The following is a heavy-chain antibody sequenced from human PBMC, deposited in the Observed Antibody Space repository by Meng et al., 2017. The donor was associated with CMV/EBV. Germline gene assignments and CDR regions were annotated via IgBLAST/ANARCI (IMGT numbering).Heavy chain of an antibody. CDR2: ISSSSSYI. CDR1: GFTFSSYS. CDR3: ARDGRDSSGSKDY. V-gene: IGHV3-21*01. Sequence: GESLKISCAASGFTFSSYSMNWVRQAPGKGLEWVSSISSSSSYIYYADSVKGRFTISRDNAKNSLYLQMNSQRAEDTAVYYCARDGRDSSGSKDYWGQGTLVTVSS. J-gene: IGHJ4*02. D-gene: IGHD6-19*01.